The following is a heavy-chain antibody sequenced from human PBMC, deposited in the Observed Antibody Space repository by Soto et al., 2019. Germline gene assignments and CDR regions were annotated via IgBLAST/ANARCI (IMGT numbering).Heavy chain of an antibody. D-gene: IGHD2-2*01. CDR3: ARDPSIVLVPAATYYYYYYGMDV. V-gene: IGHV3-7*01. Sequence: GGSLRLSCAASGSTFSSYWMSWVRQAPGKGLEWVANIKQDGSEKYYVDSVKGRFTISRDNAKNSLYLQMNSLRAEDTAVYYCARDPSIVLVPAATYYYYYYGMDVWGQGTTVTVSS. J-gene: IGHJ6*02. CDR2: IKQDGSEK. CDR1: GSTFSSYW.